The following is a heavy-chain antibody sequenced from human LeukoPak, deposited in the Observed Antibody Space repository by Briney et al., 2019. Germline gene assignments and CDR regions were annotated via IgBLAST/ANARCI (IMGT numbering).Heavy chain of an antibody. CDR2: ISGSGDNT. CDR1: GFTSTNYA. J-gene: IGHJ4*02. D-gene: IGHD6-19*01. CDR3: AARPPRVVAGPFDY. Sequence: TGGSLRLSCAASGFTSTNYAMGWVRQAPGKGLEWLSTISGSGDNTYYADSVKGRFTISRDNSKNTLYLQMSRLRVEDTAVHYCAARPPRVVAGPFDYWGQGTLVTVSS. V-gene: IGHV3-23*01.